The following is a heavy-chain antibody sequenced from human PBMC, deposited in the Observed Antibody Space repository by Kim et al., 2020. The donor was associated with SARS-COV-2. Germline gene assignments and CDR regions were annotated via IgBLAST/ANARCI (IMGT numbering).Heavy chain of an antibody. Sequence: SVKGRFTIYRDNFKNTVDLQMNSLRVDDTAVYYCARGGQQWMVQYYGMDVWGQGTTVTVSS. CDR3: ARGGQQWMVQYYGMDV. D-gene: IGHD6-19*01. V-gene: IGHV3-30*07. J-gene: IGHJ6*02.